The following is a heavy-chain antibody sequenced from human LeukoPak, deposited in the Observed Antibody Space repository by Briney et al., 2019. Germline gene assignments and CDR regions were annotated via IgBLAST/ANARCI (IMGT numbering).Heavy chain of an antibody. CDR3: ARGAWEDIGNYYFYYMDV. V-gene: IGHV4-38-2*02. CDR1: GYSISSGYY. Sequence: SETLSLTCTVSGYSISSGYYWGWIRQPPGKGLEWIGSIYHSGSTYYNPSLKSRVTISVDTSKNQFSLKLSSVTAADTAVYYCARGAWEDIGNYYFYYMDVWGKGTTVTISS. D-gene: IGHD1-26*01. J-gene: IGHJ6*03. CDR2: IYHSGST.